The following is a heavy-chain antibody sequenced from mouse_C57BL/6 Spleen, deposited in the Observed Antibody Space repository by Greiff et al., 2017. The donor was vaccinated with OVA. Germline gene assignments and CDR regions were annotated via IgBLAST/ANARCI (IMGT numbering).Heavy chain of an antibody. V-gene: IGHV6-3*01. D-gene: IGHD1-1*01. CDR3: TGVTVVAYYFDY. CDR2: IRLKSDNYAT. CDR1: GFTFSNYW. Sequence: EVQGVESGGGLVQPGGSMKLSCVASGFTFSNYWMNWVRQSPEKGLEWVAQIRLKSDNYATHYAESVKGRFTISRDDSKSSVYLQMNNLRAEDTEIYYCTGVTVVAYYFDYWGQGTTLTVSS. J-gene: IGHJ2*01.